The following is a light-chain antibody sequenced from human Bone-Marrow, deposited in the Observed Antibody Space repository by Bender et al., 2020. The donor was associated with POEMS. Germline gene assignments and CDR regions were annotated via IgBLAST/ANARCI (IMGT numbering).Light chain of an antibody. CDR2: EGS. Sequence: QSSLTQPASVSGAPGQSITISCSGTSSDVGSYNHVSWYQQHPGKAPKDLIYEGSKRPSGVSNRFSGSKSGNTASLTISGLQAEDEAHYHCCAYAGSSTYVFGGGTQLTVL. CDR1: SSDVGSYNH. CDR3: CAYAGSSTYV. V-gene: IGLV2-23*01. J-gene: IGLJ3*02.